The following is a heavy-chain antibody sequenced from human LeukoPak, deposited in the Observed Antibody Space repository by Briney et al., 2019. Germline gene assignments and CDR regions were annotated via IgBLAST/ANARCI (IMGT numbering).Heavy chain of an antibody. V-gene: IGHV3-30*04. Sequence: GGSLRLSCAASGFTFSSYAMHWVRQAPGKGLEWVAVISYDGSNKYYADSVRGRFTISRDNSKNTLYLQMNSLRAEDTAVYYCARDRFLYSSGYYFDYWGQGTLVTVSS. CDR2: ISYDGSNK. J-gene: IGHJ4*02. D-gene: IGHD6-19*01. CDR3: ARDRFLYSSGYYFDY. CDR1: GFTFSSYA.